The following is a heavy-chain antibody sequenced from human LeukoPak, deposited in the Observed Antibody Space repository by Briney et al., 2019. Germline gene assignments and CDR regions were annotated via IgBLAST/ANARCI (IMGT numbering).Heavy chain of an antibody. V-gene: IGHV4-59*01. CDR1: GGSLSSYY. CDR3: AREYSSGWSGTGY. D-gene: IGHD6-19*01. J-gene: IGHJ4*02. CDR2: VYYSGST. Sequence: PSETLSLTCTVSGGSLSSYYWSWVRQPPGKGLEWIGYVYYSGSTNYNPSLESRVTISVDTSKNQFSLKLSSVTAADTAVYYCAREYSSGWSGTGYWGQGTLVTVSS.